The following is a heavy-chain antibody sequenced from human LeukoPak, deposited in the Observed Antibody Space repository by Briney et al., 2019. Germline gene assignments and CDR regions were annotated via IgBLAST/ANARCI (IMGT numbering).Heavy chain of an antibody. D-gene: IGHD4-23*01. Sequence: GGSLRLSCAASGFTFSNYAMSWVRQAPGKGLEWVSAIIGSGDRTYYADSVKGRFTSSRDNSKNMLYLRMDSLRADDTAVYYCATDVVDYGGNSAYWGQGTLVTVSS. CDR1: GFTFSNYA. J-gene: IGHJ4*02. CDR2: IIGSGDRT. CDR3: ATDVVDYGGNSAY. V-gene: IGHV3-23*01.